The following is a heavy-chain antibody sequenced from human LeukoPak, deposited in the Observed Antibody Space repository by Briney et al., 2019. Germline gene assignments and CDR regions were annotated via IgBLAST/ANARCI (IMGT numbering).Heavy chain of an antibody. V-gene: IGHV3-21*01. J-gene: IGHJ6*02. Sequence: GGSLRLSCAASGFTFRSYSMNWVRQAPGKGLEWVSSISSSSSYIYYADSVKGRFTISRDNAKNSLYLQMNSLRAEDTAVYYCARDEEWLDYYGMDVWGQGTTVTVSS. D-gene: IGHD5-12*01. CDR1: GFTFRSYS. CDR2: ISSSSSYI. CDR3: ARDEEWLDYYGMDV.